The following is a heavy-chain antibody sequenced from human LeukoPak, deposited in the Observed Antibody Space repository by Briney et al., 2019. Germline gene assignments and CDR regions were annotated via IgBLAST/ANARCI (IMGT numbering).Heavy chain of an antibody. CDR1: GGSISSYY. CDR3: ARDDSGGYYYFYY. CDR2: IYYNGRT. Sequence: PSETLSLTCTVSGGSISSYYWSWIRQPPGKGLEWIGYIYYNGRTNYNPSPKSRVTLSLDTSTNQFSLKLSSVTAADTAVYYCARDDSGGYYYFYYWGQGTLVTVSS. J-gene: IGHJ4*02. V-gene: IGHV4-59*01. D-gene: IGHD3-22*01.